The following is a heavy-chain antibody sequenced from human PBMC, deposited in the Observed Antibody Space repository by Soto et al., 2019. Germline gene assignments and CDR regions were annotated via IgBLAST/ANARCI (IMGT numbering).Heavy chain of an antibody. Sequence: QVQLQESGPGLVKPSQTLSLTCTVSGGSISSGGYYWSWIRQHPGKGLEWIGYIYYSGSTYYSPSIKNRVTISVVPSKNLFSLELSALTAADTAVYYCARPFGVAAAGPFDYWGQGTLVTVSA. J-gene: IGHJ4*02. CDR3: ARPFGVAAAGPFDY. D-gene: IGHD6-13*01. CDR1: GGSISSGGYY. V-gene: IGHV4-31*03. CDR2: IYYSGST.